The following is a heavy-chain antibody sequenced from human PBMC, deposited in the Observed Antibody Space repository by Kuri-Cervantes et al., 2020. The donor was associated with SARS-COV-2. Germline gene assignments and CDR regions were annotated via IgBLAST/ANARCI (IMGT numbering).Heavy chain of an antibody. CDR1: GGSFSDYY. Sequence: SETLSLTCAVYGGSFSDYYWTWIRQPPGKGLEWIGEINHTGSANYNPSLKSRVTISVDTSKKQFSLKLTSVTAADTAVYYCARQNLYCTNGVCYQPMYYFDYWGQGTRVTVSS. D-gene: IGHD2-8*01. CDR3: ARQNLYCTNGVCYQPMYYFDY. J-gene: IGHJ4*02. CDR2: INHTGSA. V-gene: IGHV4-34*01.